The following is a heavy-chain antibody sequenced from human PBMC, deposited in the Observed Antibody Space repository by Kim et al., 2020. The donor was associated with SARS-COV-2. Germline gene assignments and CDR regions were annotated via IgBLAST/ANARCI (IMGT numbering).Heavy chain of an antibody. J-gene: IGHJ4*02. D-gene: IGHD1-7*01. Sequence: FQGQVTISADKSISTAYLQWSSLKASDTAMYYCARRGSRRSNWNYLFDYWGQGTLVTVSS. CDR3: ARRGSRRSNWNYLFDY. V-gene: IGHV5-51*01.